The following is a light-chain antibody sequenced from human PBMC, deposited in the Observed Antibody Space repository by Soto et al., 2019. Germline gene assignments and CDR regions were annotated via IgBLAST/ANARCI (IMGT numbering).Light chain of an antibody. CDR3: QEYDSYSYA. V-gene: IGKV1-5*01. CDR2: DAS. Sequence: DLQMTQSPSTPSASGRDRVTFTSRVSESVGMWLAWYQQKPGKAPKLLIYDASTLESGVPSRFSGRSSETEFALTISGLQHEDFVTYYCQEYDSYSYAVGQGTMVDSK. CDR1: ESVGMW. J-gene: IGKJ2*01.